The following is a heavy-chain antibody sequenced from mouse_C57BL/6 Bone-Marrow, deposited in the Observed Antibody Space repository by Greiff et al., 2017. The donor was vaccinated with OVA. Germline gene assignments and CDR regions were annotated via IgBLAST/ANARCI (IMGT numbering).Heavy chain of an antibody. CDR3: ARHGYSNYEGFAY. CDR2: IWSDGST. V-gene: IGHV2-6-1*01. D-gene: IGHD2-5*01. J-gene: IGHJ3*01. CDR1: GFSLTSYG. Sequence: VKVVESGPGLVAPSQSLSITCTVSGFSLTSYGVHWVRQPPGKGLEWLVVIWSDGSTTYNSALKSRLSISKDNSKSQVFLKMNSLQTDDTAMYYCARHGYSNYEGFAYWGQGTLVTVSA.